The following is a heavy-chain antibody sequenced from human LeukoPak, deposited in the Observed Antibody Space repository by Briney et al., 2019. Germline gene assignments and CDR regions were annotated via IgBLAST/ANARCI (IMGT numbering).Heavy chain of an antibody. J-gene: IGHJ5*02. V-gene: IGHV4-61*02. D-gene: IGHD2-21*01. CDR2: IYTSGST. Sequence: SETLSLTCTVSGGSISSGSYYWSWIRQPAGKGLEWIGRIYTSGSTNYSPSLKSRVTISVDTSKNQFSLKLSSVTAADTAVYYCARDQGFTGVRFDPWGQGTLVTVSS. CDR1: GGSISSGSYY. CDR3: ARDQGFTGVRFDP.